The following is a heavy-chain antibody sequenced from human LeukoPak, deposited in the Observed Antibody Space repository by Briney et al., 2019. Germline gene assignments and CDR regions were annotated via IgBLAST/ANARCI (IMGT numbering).Heavy chain of an antibody. V-gene: IGHV4-39*01. J-gene: IGHJ1*01. CDR1: GGSISSSSYY. CDR3: ASSRPTYYYDSSGYYYPGEYFQH. CDR2: IYYSGST. Sequence: SETLSLTCTVSGGSISSSSYYWGWIRQPPGKGLEWIGSIYYSGSTYYNPSLKSRVTISVDTSKDQFSLKLSSVTAADTAVYYCASSRPTYYYDSSGYYYPGEYFQHWGQGTLVTVSS. D-gene: IGHD3-22*01.